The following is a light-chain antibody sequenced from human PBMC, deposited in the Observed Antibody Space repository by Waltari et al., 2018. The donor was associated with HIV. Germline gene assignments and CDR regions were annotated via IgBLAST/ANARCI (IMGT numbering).Light chain of an antibody. V-gene: IGLV2-14*01. J-gene: IGLJ3*02. Sequence: QSALPHPSSMSGSPGQSITIPCTGSSLDLGLYDFVSWYKHPPNTAPQLIIYGVDRRPPGITSRFSASKSGDVASLTISGLQAEDEADYYCTSHTLTRILLFGGGTRLTVL. CDR1: SLDLGLYDF. CDR3: TSHTLTRILL. CDR2: GVD.